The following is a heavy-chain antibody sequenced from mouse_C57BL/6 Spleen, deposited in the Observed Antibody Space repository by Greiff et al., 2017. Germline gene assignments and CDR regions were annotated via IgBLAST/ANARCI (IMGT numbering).Heavy chain of an antibody. CDR2: IDPSDSET. CDR1: GYTFTSYW. CDR3: ARSDYSNGFAY. J-gene: IGHJ3*01. Sequence: VQLQQPGAELVRPGSSVKLSCKASGYTFTSYWMHWVKQRPIQGLEWIGNIDPSDSETHYNQKFKDKATLTVDKSSSTAYMQLSSLTSEDSAVYYCARSDYSNGFAYWGQGTLVTVSA. V-gene: IGHV1-52*01. D-gene: IGHD2-5*01.